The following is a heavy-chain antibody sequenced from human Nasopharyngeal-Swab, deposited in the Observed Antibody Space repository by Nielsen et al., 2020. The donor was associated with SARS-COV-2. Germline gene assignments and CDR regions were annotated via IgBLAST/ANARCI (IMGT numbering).Heavy chain of an antibody. D-gene: IGHD4-23*01. V-gene: IGHV3-43*02. J-gene: IGHJ4*02. CDR3: AKDFGGNSVMTFDY. CDR1: GFTFGDYA. CDR2: ISGDGAST. Sequence: GSLRLSCAASGFTFGDYAMHWIRQAPGKGMEWVSVISGDGASTYYPDSVKGRFTVSRDNSKDSLYLQMDSLRTEDTAFYYCAKDFGGNSVMTFDYWGQGILVTVSS.